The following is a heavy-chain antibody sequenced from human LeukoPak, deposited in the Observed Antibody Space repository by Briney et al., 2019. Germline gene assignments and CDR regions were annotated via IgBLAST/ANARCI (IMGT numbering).Heavy chain of an antibody. V-gene: IGHV3-48*04. CDR3: ARDPVYSSGYYGQT. Sequence: GGSLRLSCAASGFTFSSYSMNWVRQAPGKGLEWVSYISSSSSTIYYADSVKGRFTISRDNAKNSLYLQMNSLRAEDTAVYYCARDPVYSSGYYGQTWGQGTLVTVSS. CDR1: GFTFSSYS. D-gene: IGHD3-22*01. J-gene: IGHJ5*02. CDR2: ISSSSSTI.